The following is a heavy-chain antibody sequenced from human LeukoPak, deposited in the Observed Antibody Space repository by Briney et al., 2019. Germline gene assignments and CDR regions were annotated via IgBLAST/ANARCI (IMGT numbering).Heavy chain of an antibody. D-gene: IGHD2-2*01. CDR3: ARLVVVPTALYYYYYGLDV. J-gene: IGHJ6*02. CDR2: INHSGST. V-gene: IGHV4-39*07. Sequence: SETLSLTCTVSGDSISSSSYYWSWIRQPPGKGLEWIGEINHSGSTNYNPSLKSRVTISVDTSKKQFSLNLSSVTAADTAVYYCARLVVVPTALYYYYYGLDVWGRGTTVTVSS. CDR1: GDSISSSSYY.